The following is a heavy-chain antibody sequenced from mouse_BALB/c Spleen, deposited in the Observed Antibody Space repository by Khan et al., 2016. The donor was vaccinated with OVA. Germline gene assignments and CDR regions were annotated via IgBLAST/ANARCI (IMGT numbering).Heavy chain of an antibody. Sequence: VELVESGPGLVAPSQSLSITCTVSGFSLNNYDISWVRQPPGEGLEWLGVIWTGGGTNYNSAFMSRLSISKDNSKSQVFLKMNSLQSDDTAIYYCVRRCNYYGSFYWYFDVWGAGTTVTVSS. CDR3: VRRCNYYGSFYWYFDV. CDR2: IWTGGGT. D-gene: IGHD1-1*01. CDR1: GFSLNNYD. V-gene: IGHV2-9-2*01. J-gene: IGHJ1*01.